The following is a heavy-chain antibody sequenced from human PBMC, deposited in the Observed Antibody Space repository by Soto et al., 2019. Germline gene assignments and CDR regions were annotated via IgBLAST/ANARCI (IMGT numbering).Heavy chain of an antibody. D-gene: IGHD5-12*01. V-gene: IGHV4-30-2*01. CDR3: ARGGGRDGYNYLVDY. Sequence: SETLSLTCAVSGGSISSGGYSWSWIRQPPGKGLEWIGYIYHSGSTYYNPSLKSRVTISVDRSKNQFSLKLSSVTAADTAVYYCARGGGRDGYNYLVDYWGQGTLVTVSS. CDR2: IYHSGST. J-gene: IGHJ4*02. CDR1: GGSISSGGYS.